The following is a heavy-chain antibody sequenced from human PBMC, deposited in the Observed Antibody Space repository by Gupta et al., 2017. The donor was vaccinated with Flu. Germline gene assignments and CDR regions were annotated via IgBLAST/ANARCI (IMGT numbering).Heavy chain of an antibody. CDR1: GFSLSTTGVH. D-gene: IGHD5-24*01. CDR3: AHTARMAHPDAFDI. V-gene: IGHV2-5*02. Sequence: QITLKESGPTLVKPTQTLTLTCPFSGFSLSTTGVHVAWIRQPPRKALEWLALIFWDDDKRYSPSLKSRLTITKDNSKNQVVLTMTNMDPVDTATYYCAHTARMAHPDAFDIWGQGTMVTVSS. J-gene: IGHJ3*02. CDR2: IFWDDDK.